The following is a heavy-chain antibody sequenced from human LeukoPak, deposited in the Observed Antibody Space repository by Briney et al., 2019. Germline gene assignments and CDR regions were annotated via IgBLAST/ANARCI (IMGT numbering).Heavy chain of an antibody. CDR1: GGSISSGDYY. V-gene: IGHV4-30-4*08. J-gene: IGHJ5*02. D-gene: IGHD3-3*01. CDR3: AREMYNDFSRWFGP. CDR2: IYSGST. Sequence: KPSETLSLTCTVSGGSISSGDYYWSWIRQPPGKGLEWIGYIYSGSTYYNPSLKSRVTFSVDTSKNQFSLKLTSVTAVDTAVYYCAREMYNDFSRWFGPWGQGTLVTVSS.